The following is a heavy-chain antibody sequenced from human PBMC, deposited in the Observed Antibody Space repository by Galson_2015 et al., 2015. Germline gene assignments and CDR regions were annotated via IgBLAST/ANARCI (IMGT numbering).Heavy chain of an antibody. Sequence: ETLSLTCTVSGGSISSSSYYWSCIRQPPGKGLEWIGYIYYSGSTNYNPSLKSRVTISVDTSKNQFSLKLSSVTAADTAVYYCARHQPAVVAAKPLLYNYYGMDVWGQGTTVTVSS. D-gene: IGHD2-15*01. J-gene: IGHJ6*02. V-gene: IGHV4-61*01. CDR2: IYYSGST. CDR3: ARHQPAVVAAKPLLYNYYGMDV. CDR1: GGSISSSSYY.